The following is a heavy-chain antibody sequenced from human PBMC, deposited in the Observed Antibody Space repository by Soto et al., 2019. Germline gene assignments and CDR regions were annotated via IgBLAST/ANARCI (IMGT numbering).Heavy chain of an antibody. Sequence: EVQLVESGGGLIQRGGSLRLSCAASGLNVTRNYMSWVRQAPGKGLEWVSVMSSGVYTYYADSVKGRFTISRDNSKNTLFLQTNSLITEDTAVYYCARLFGRYGWFDPWGQGTLVTGSS. CDR3: ARLFGRYGWFDP. D-gene: IGHD2-21*01. CDR1: GLNVTRNY. CDR2: MSSGVYT. V-gene: IGHV3-53*01. J-gene: IGHJ5*02.